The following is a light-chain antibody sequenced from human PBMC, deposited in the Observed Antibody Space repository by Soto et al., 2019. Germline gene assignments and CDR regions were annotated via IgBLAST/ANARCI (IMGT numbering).Light chain of an antibody. CDR2: LNSDGSH. Sequence: QSVLTQSPSASASLGASVKLTCTLSSGHSNYAIAWHQQQSETGPRYLMKLNSDGSHSKGDGIPDRFSGSSSGAERYLTISSLQSEDEADYYCQTWGSGIVVFGGGTKVTVL. CDR3: QTWGSGIVV. V-gene: IGLV4-69*01. CDR1: SGHSNYA. J-gene: IGLJ2*01.